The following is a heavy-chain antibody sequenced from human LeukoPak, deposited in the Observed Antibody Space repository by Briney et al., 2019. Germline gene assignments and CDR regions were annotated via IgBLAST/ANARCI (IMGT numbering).Heavy chain of an antibody. CDR1: GFTFDDYA. CDR3: ARWGSVVRRYYFDY. CDR2: ISWNSGSI. Sequence: GGSLRLSCAASGFTFDDYAMHWVRQAPGKGLEWVSGISWNSGSIGYADSVKGRFTISRDNSKNTLYLQMNSLRAEDTAVYYCARWGSVVRRYYFDYWGQGTLVTVSS. J-gene: IGHJ4*02. D-gene: IGHD5-24*01. V-gene: IGHV3-9*01.